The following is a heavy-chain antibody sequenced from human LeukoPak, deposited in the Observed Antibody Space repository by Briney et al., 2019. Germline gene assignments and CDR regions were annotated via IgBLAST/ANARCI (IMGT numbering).Heavy chain of an antibody. CDR2: IWYDGSNK. V-gene: IGHV3-33*06. Sequence: GGSLRPSCAASGFTFSSYGMHWVRQAPGKGLEWVAVIWYDGSNKYYADSVKGRFTISRDNSKNTLYLQMNSLRAEDTAVYYCAKMRGGTKDGLDYWGQGTLVTVSS. CDR1: GFTFSSYG. D-gene: IGHD1-7*01. CDR3: AKMRGGTKDGLDY. J-gene: IGHJ4*02.